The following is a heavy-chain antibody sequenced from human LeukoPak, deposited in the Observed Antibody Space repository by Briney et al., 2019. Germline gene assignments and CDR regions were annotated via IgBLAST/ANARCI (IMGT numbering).Heavy chain of an antibody. CDR2: SFDIGSL. D-gene: IGHD3-22*01. V-gene: IGHV4-59*11. CDR3: ARENPGGYYNRPIDY. Sequence: SDTQSLICTVSGASIHRHYSSWIRHPPTKRLEWIRDSFDIGSLKSNPSLKSRVTMSVDTSTNQFSLKLGSVAAADTAIYYCARENPGGYYNRPIDYWGQGTLVTVSS. CDR1: GASIHRHY. J-gene: IGHJ4*02.